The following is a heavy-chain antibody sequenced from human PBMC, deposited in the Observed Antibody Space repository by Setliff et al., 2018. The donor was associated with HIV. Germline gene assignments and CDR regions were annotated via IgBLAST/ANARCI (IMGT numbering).Heavy chain of an antibody. Sequence: SETLSLTCTVSGGSISSSSYYWGWIRQPPGKGLEWIGSIYYSGSTDYNPSLKSRVTISVDKSRNQFSLKLSSVTAADTAVYYCARTHSGYFPYYFDYWGQGTLVTVSS. J-gene: IGHJ4*02. CDR3: ARTHSGYFPYYFDY. CDR1: GGSISSSSYY. D-gene: IGHD3-22*01. CDR2: IYYSGST. V-gene: IGHV4-39*07.